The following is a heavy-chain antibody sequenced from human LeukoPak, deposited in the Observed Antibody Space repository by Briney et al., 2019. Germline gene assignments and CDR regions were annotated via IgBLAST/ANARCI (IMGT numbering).Heavy chain of an antibody. CDR2: INHSGST. V-gene: IGHV4-34*01. CDR3: ARAVSSWLLYYFDY. Sequence: SETLSLTCAVYGGSFSGYYWSWIRQPPGKGLEWIGEINHSGSTNYNPSLKSRVTISVDTSKNQFSLKLSSVTAADTAVYYCARAVSSWLLYYFDYWGQGTLVTVSS. D-gene: IGHD6-13*01. J-gene: IGHJ4*02. CDR1: GGSFSGYY.